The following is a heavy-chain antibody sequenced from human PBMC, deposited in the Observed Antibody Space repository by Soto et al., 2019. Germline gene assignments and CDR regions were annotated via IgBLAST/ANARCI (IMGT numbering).Heavy chain of an antibody. V-gene: IGHV4-59*01. CDR2: IYYGGGT. CDR1: GGSISNYY. CDR3: ARAYGGYADY. D-gene: IGHD5-12*01. Sequence: SETLSLTCTVSGGSISNYYWSWVRQPPGKGLEWIGDIYYGGGTNYNPSLKSRVTLSVDTSKNQLSLKLSSVTAADTAVYYCARAYGGYADYWGQGALVTVSS. J-gene: IGHJ4*02.